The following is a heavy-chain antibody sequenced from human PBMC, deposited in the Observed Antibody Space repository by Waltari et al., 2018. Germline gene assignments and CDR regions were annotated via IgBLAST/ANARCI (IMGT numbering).Heavy chain of an antibody. Sequence: QVQLQESGPGLVKSSETLSLACGVSGDSISSGFYWVWIRQPPGKGPEWIGSVYHHVGTFYKPSLKSRVTMSVDTSKKHFSLSLSSVTAADAAVYYCARATCSHGGCSMYYFYYYMDVWGKGTTVTVSS. D-gene: IGHD2-15*01. CDR2: VYHHVGT. J-gene: IGHJ6*03. V-gene: IGHV4-38-2*01. CDR3: ARATCSHGGCSMYYFYYYMDV. CDR1: GDSISSGFY.